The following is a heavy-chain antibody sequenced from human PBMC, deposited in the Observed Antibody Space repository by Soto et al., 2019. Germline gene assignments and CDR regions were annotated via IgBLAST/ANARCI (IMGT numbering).Heavy chain of an antibody. V-gene: IGHV1-69*01. CDR1: GGTFSSYA. J-gene: IGHJ6*02. D-gene: IGHD2-2*01. CDR3: ARANLVVPAAIGAGYYDYDGMDV. CDR2: IIPIFGTA. Sequence: QVQLVQSGAEVKKPGSSVKVSCKASGGTFSSYAISWVRQAPGQGLEWMGGIIPIFGTANYAQKFQGRVTIPEDESTSTAYMEMRNQRSEEKAVYYCARANLVVPAAIGAGYYDYDGMDVWGQGTTVTVSS.